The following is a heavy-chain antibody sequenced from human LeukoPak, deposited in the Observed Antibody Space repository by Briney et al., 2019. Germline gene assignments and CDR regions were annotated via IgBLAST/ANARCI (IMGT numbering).Heavy chain of an antibody. J-gene: IGHJ4*02. CDR1: GFTFSSYA. Sequence: PGGSLRLSCSASGFTFSSYAMHWLRQAPGKGLEYVSAISSNGGSTYYPDSVKGRFTISRDNSKNTLYLQMSSLRAEDTAVYYCVKGSCSSTSCYGEGYWGQGTLVTVSS. CDR2: ISSNGGST. V-gene: IGHV3-64D*06. CDR3: VKGSCSSTSCYGEGY. D-gene: IGHD2-2*01.